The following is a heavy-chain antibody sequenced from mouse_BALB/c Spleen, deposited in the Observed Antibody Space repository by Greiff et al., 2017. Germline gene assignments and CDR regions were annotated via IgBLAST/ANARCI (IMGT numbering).Heavy chain of an antibody. CDR1: GFSLTGYG. CDR2: IWGDGST. Sequence: VQLQQSGPGLVAPSQSLSITCTVSGFSLTGYGVNWVRQPPGKGLEWLGMIWGDGSTDYNSALKSRLSISKDNSKSQVFLKMNSLQTDDTARYYCARFGNYDYDGRFAYWGQGTLVTVSA. CDR3: ARFGNYDYDGRFAY. D-gene: IGHD2-4*01. J-gene: IGHJ3*01. V-gene: IGHV2-6-7*01.